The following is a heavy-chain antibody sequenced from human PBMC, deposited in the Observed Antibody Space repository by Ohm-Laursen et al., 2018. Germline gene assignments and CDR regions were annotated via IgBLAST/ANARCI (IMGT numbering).Heavy chain of an antibody. J-gene: IGHJ4*02. CDR1: GFTFSSYA. CDR2: ISGSGGST. CDR3: AKTIGYCSGSICRQYYFDY. Sequence: SLRLSCTASGFTFSSYAMSWVRQAPGKGLEWVSAISGSGGSTYYADSVKGRFTISRDNSKNTLYLQLNSLRAEDTALYHCAKTIGYCSGSICRQYYFDYWGQGTMVTVSS. V-gene: IGHV3-23*01. D-gene: IGHD2-15*01.